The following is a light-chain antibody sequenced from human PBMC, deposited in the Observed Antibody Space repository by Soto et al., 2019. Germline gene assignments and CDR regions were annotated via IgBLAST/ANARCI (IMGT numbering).Light chain of an antibody. CDR2: DAS. Sequence: DIQMTQSPSSLSASVGDRVTITCQASQDISNYLNWYQQKPGKAPKLLIYDASNLETGVPSRFNGSGSGTDFTFTICSLQPEDIATYYCQQYDNLSITFGQGTRLEIK. J-gene: IGKJ5*01. V-gene: IGKV1-33*01. CDR3: QQYDNLSIT. CDR1: QDISNY.